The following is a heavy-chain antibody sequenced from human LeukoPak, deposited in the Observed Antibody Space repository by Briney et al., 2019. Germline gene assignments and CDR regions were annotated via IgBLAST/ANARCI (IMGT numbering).Heavy chain of an antibody. D-gene: IGHD3-22*01. J-gene: IGHJ3*02. Sequence: GGSLRLSCAASGFTFSSYGMHWVRQAPGKGLEWVAFIRYDGSNKYYADSVKGRFTISRDNAKNSLYLQMNSLRAEDTAVYYCARDSTASTYYYDFGAFDIWGQGTMVTVSS. CDR3: ARDSTASTYYYDFGAFDI. CDR1: GFTFSSYG. CDR2: IRYDGSNK. V-gene: IGHV3-30*02.